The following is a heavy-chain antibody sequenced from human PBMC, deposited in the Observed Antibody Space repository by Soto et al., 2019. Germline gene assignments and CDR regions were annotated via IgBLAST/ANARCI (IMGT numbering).Heavy chain of an antibody. CDR2: INAGNGNT. J-gene: IGHJ4*02. Sequence: ASVKVSCKASGYTFTSYAMHWVRQAPGQRLEWMGWINAGNGNTKYSQKFQGRVTITRDTSASTAYMELSSLRSEDTAVYYCARIVGDRYYFDYWGQGTLVTVSS. D-gene: IGHD4-17*01. CDR1: GYTFTSYA. CDR3: ARIVGDRYYFDY. V-gene: IGHV1-3*01.